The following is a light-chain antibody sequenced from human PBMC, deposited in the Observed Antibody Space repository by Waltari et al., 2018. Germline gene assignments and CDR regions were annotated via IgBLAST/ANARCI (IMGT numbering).Light chain of an antibody. J-gene: IGKJ1*01. CDR3: QQYNDWPLT. CDR1: QSVNSR. CDR2: GAS. Sequence: EIVMTPSPATLSASPGERVTLSCRASQSVNSRLAWYQQKPGQAPTLLIYGASTRATGIPARFSGSGSATEFTLTISSLQSEDFAVYYCQQYNDWPLTFGQGTKVEIK. V-gene: IGKV3-15*01.